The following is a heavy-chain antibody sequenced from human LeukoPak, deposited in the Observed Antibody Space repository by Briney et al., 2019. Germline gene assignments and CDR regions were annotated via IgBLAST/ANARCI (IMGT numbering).Heavy chain of an antibody. CDR2: ISGSGGST. J-gene: IGHJ4*02. Sequence: GGSLRLSCAASGFTFSSYSMNWVRQAPGKGLEWVSAISGSGGSTYYADSVKGRFTISRDNSKNTLYLQMNSLRAEDTAVYYCALLGGKLLWRIDYWGQGTRVTVSS. V-gene: IGHV3-23*01. D-gene: IGHD3-10*01. CDR1: GFTFSSYS. CDR3: ALLGGKLLWRIDY.